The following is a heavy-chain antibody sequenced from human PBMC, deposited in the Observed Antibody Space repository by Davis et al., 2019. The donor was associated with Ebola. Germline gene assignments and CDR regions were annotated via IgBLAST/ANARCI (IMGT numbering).Heavy chain of an antibody. D-gene: IGHD1-1*01. CDR2: MNPNSGNT. CDR3: ARVYNWNDDWFDP. CDR1: GYTFTSYD. V-gene: IGHV1-8*01. J-gene: IGHJ5*02. Sequence: ASVKVSCKASGYTFTSYDINWVRQATEQGLEWMGWMNPNSGNTGYAEKLQGRVTMTRDNSISTAYMELSRLRSDDTAVYYCARVYNWNDDWFDPWGQGTLVTVSS.